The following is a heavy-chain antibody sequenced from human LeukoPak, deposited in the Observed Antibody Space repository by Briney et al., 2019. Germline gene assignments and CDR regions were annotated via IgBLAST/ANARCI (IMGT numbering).Heavy chain of an antibody. J-gene: IGHJ4*02. V-gene: IGHV5-51*01. Sequence: GESLKISCKGSGYRFTKYWIGWVRQMPGKGLEWMGNIDPSDSETRYNPSFQGQVTISVDKSISTAYLQWNSLKASDTAMYYCATLNDILTGPFDYWGQGTLVTVSS. CDR2: IDPSDSET. D-gene: IGHD3-9*01. CDR1: GYRFTKYW. CDR3: ATLNDILTGPFDY.